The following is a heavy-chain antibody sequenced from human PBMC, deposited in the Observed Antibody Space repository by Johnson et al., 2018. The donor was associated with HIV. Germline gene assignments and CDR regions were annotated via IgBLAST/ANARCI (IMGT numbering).Heavy chain of an antibody. D-gene: IGHD6-13*01. CDR2: INWNGGSI. J-gene: IGHJ3*02. CDR1: GFTFSSYG. CDR3: AKSSSAYAFDI. Sequence: VQLVESGGGVVQPGRSLRLSCAASGFTFSSYGMHWVRQAPGKGLEWVSSINWNGGSIGYADSVKGRFTISRDNAKNSLYLQMNSLRAEDTALYYCAKSSSAYAFDIWGQGTMVTVSS. V-gene: IGHV3-9*01.